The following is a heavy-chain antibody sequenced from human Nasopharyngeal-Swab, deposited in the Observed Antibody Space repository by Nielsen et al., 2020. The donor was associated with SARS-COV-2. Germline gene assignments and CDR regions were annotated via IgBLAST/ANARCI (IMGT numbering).Heavy chain of an antibody. Sequence: ASVKVSCKASGYTFTSYYMHWVRQAPGQGLEWIGIINPSGGSTSYAQKFQGRVTMTRDTSTSTVYMELSSLRSEDTAVYYCARDSSHDAFDIWGQGTMVTVSS. V-gene: IGHV1-46*01. CDR1: GYTFTSYY. CDR3: ARDSSHDAFDI. J-gene: IGHJ3*02. CDR2: INPSGGST.